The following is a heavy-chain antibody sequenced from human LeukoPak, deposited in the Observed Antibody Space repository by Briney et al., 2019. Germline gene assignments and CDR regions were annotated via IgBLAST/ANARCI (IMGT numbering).Heavy chain of an antibody. CDR1: GYTFTGYY. D-gene: IGHD2-2*01. J-gene: IGHJ6*03. CDR3: ARGYQLPHYYYYYMDV. CDR2: INPNSGGT. V-gene: IGHV1-2*02. Sequence: ASVKVSCKSSGYTFTGYYIHWVRQAPGQGLEWMGWINPNSGGTNYAQKFQGRVTMTRDTSITTAYMELSRLRSEDTAVYYCARGYQLPHYYYYYMDVWGKGTTVIVSS.